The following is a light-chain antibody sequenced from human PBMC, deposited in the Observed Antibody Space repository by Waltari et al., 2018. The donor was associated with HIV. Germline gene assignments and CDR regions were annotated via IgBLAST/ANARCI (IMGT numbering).Light chain of an antibody. J-gene: IGLJ3*02. CDR3: SSYTSSSTRV. V-gene: IGLV2-14*01. CDR2: EVS. CDR1: SSDVGGYNY. Sequence: QSALTQPASVSGSPGQSITISCTGTSSDVGGYNYVSWYQQHPGKTPKLMIYEVSNRPSGVSNRFSGSKPGNTASLTISGRQAEDEADYYCSSYTSSSTRVFGGGTKLTVL.